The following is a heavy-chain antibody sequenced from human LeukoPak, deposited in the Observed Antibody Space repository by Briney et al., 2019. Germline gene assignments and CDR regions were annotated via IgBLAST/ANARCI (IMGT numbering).Heavy chain of an antibody. Sequence: PGGSLRLSRAASGFTFSSYALHWVRQAPGKGLEWVAVISYDGSNKYYADSVKGRFTISRDNSKNTLYLQMNRLRAEDTAVYYCARGRYSSGGDDPRIDYWGQGTLVTVSS. J-gene: IGHJ4*02. D-gene: IGHD6-19*01. CDR3: ARGRYSSGGDDPRIDY. CDR1: GFTFSSYA. CDR2: ISYDGSNK. V-gene: IGHV3-30-3*01.